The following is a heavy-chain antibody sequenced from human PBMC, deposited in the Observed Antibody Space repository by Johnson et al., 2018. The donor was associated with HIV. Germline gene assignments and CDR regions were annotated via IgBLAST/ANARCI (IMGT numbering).Heavy chain of an antibody. V-gene: IGHV3-15*01. D-gene: IGHD4-17*01. CDR1: RFTFSNAW. J-gene: IGHJ3*02. CDR2: IKSNTDGGTT. CDR3: TTVTVTYRTFDI. Sequence: VQLVESGGGLVKPGGSLRLSCAASRFTFSNAWMSWVRQAPGKGLEWVGRIKSNTDGGTTDYAAPVKGRFTISRDDSKNMLYLQMNSLKTEDTAVYYCTTVTVTYRTFDIWGQGTMVTISS.